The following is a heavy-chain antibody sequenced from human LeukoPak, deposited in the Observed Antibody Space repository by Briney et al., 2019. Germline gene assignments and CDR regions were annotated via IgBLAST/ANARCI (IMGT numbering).Heavy chain of an antibody. CDR3: AREMVVPAAAGWFDP. Sequence: SETLSLTCTVSGGSISSGSYYWSWIRQPAGKGLEWIGRIYTSGSTNYNPSLKSRVTISVDTSKNQFSLKLTSVTAADTAVYYCAREMVVPAAAGWFDPWGQGTLVTVSS. V-gene: IGHV4-61*02. D-gene: IGHD2-2*01. CDR1: GGSISSGSYY. J-gene: IGHJ5*02. CDR2: IYTSGST.